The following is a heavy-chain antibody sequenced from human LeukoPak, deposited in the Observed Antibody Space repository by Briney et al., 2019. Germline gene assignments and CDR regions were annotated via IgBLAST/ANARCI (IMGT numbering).Heavy chain of an antibody. CDR1: GGSISSSY. Sequence: PSETLSLTCTVSGGSISSSYWSWIRQPPGKGLEWIGYIYYTGSTSYNPSLKSRVTKSLDTSKNQFSLKLSSVTAADTAVYYCARGQDGYCFDYWGQGTLVTVSS. D-gene: IGHD4-17*01. CDR2: IYYTGST. V-gene: IGHV4-59*01. J-gene: IGHJ4*02. CDR3: ARGQDGYCFDY.